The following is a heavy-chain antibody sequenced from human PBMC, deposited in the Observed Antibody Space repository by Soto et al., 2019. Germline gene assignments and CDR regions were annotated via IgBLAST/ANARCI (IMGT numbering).Heavy chain of an antibody. D-gene: IGHD3-10*02. CDR1: GFTFSNAW. J-gene: IGHJ4*02. Sequence: NPGGSLRLSCAASGFTFSNAWMNWVRQAPGKGLEWVGRIKSKTDAGTADYAAPVKGRFTISRDDAKNTLYLQMNSLKTEDTAVYYCHTRTKLFGDFNNPLLDYWGQGTLVTVSS. CDR3: HTRTKLFGDFNNPLLDY. V-gene: IGHV3-15*01. CDR2: IKSKTDAGTA.